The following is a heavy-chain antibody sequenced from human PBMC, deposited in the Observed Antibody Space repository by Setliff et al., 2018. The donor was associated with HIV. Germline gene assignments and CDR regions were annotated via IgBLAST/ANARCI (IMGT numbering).Heavy chain of an antibody. V-gene: IGHV4-34*01. Sequence: PSETLSLTCGVYGGSFSGYYWTWIRQPPGKGLEWIGSIYYTGSTDYNPSLMSRVTISLDTPKNQFSLKLNSVTAADTAVYYCARVAGSHYFDYWGQGTLVTVSS. CDR1: GGSFSGYY. D-gene: IGHD6-19*01. CDR2: IYYTGST. CDR3: ARVAGSHYFDY. J-gene: IGHJ4*02.